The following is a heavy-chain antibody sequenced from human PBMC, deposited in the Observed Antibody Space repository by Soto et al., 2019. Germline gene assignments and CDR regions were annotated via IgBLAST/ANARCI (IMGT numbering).Heavy chain of an antibody. CDR1: GGSFSGYY. D-gene: IGHD6-6*01. CDR3: AATSSQGGYYYYYGMDV. V-gene: IGHV4-34*01. J-gene: IGHJ6*02. Sequence: QVQLQQWGAGLLKPSETLSLTCAVYGGSFSGYYWSWIRQPPGKGLEWIGEINHSGSTNYNPSLKSRVTISVDTSKNQVSLKLSSVTAADKAVYYCAATSSQGGYYYYYGMDVWGQGTTVTVSS. CDR2: INHSGST.